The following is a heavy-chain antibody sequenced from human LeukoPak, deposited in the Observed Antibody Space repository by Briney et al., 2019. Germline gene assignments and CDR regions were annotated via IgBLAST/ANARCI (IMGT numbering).Heavy chain of an antibody. CDR1: GFTFSSYW. D-gene: IGHD3-10*01. Sequence: GGSLRLSCAASGFTFSSYWMHWVRHAPGKGLVWVSRINSDGSSTSYADSVKGRFTISRDNAKNTLYLQMNSLRAGDTAVYYCARAPIYYGSGSYVDYWGQGTLVTVSS. J-gene: IGHJ4*02. CDR2: INSDGSST. CDR3: ARAPIYYGSGSYVDY. V-gene: IGHV3-74*01.